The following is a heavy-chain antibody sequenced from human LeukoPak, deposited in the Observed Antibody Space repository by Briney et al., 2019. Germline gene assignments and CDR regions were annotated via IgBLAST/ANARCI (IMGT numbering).Heavy chain of an antibody. CDR2: INPNSGGT. CDR3: ARGDCSSTSCYAGSMDDTRYYYHYMDV. CDR1: GYTFTGYY. V-gene: IGHV1-2*02. J-gene: IGHJ6*03. Sequence: GASVKVSCKASGYTFTGYYMHWVRQAPGQGLEWMGWINPNSGGTNYEQKFQGRVTMTRDTSISTAYMELSRLRSDDTAVYYCARGDCSSTSCYAGSMDDTRYYYHYMDVWGKGTTVTVSS. D-gene: IGHD2-2*01.